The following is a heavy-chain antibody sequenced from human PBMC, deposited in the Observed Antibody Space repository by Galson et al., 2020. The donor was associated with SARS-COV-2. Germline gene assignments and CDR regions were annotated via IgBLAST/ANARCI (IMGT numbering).Heavy chain of an antibody. D-gene: IGHD3-9*01. CDR2: IYSGGST. CDR3: ATDILTGFDY. V-gene: IGHV3-53*01. CDR1: GFTVSSNY. J-gene: IGHJ4*02. Sequence: QLGESLKISCAASGFTVSSNYMSWVRQAPGKGLEWVSVIYSGGSTYYADSVKGRFTISRDNSKNTLYLQMNSLRAEDTAVYYCATDILTGFDYWGQGTLVTVSS.